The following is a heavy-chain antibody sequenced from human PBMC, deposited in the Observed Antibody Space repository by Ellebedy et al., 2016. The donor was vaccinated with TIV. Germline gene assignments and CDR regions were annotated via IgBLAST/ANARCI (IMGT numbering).Heavy chain of an antibody. Sequence: MPSETLSLTCTVSGGSIRSSSYYWGWIRQPPGKGLEWIGSIYYSGSTYYNPSLKSRVTISVDTSKNQFSLKLSSVTAADTAVYYCARQGHSSGWYVGEYYFDYWGQGTLLTVSS. CDR1: GGSIRSSSYY. CDR2: IYYSGST. J-gene: IGHJ4*02. V-gene: IGHV4-39*01. CDR3: ARQGHSSGWYVGEYYFDY. D-gene: IGHD6-19*01.